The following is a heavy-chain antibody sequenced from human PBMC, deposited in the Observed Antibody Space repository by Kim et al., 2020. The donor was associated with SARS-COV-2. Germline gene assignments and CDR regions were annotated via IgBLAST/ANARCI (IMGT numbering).Heavy chain of an antibody. CDR1: GDSISSGDYY. CDR2: ISYSGST. Sequence: SETLSLTCTVSGDSISSGDYYWSWIRQSPGLGLGWIGYISYSGSTYYNPSLKSRVTVSIDTSKEQFSLRLTSVTAADTATYYCARDSMITLGGGIDYWGQGVLVTVSS. J-gene: IGHJ4*02. V-gene: IGHV4-30-4*01. CDR3: ARDSMITLGGGIDY. D-gene: IGHD3-16*01.